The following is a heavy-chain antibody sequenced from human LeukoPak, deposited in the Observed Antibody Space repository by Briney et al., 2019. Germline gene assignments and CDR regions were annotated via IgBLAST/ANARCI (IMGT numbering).Heavy chain of an antibody. CDR2: ISGSGGST. CDR1: GFTFSSHA. Sequence: PGGSLRLSCAASGFTFSSHAMSWVRQAPGKGLEWVSAISGSGGSTYYADSVKGRFTISRDNSKNTLYLQMNSLRAEDTAVYYCARDSGYDSLIGDFDYWGQGTLVTVSS. V-gene: IGHV3-23*01. CDR3: ARDSGYDSLIGDFDY. J-gene: IGHJ4*02. D-gene: IGHD5-12*01.